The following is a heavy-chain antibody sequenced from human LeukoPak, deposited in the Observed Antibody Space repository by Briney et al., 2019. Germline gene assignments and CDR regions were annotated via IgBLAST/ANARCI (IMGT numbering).Heavy chain of an antibody. D-gene: IGHD4-23*01. Sequence: ASVKVSCKASGGTFSSYAISWVRQAPGQGLEWMGGIIPIFGTANYAQKFQGRVTITADESTSTAYMELSSLRSEDTAVYYCARDDYGGNSGDCWGQGTLVTVSS. J-gene: IGHJ4*02. CDR1: GGTFSSYA. CDR3: ARDDYGGNSGDC. V-gene: IGHV1-69*13. CDR2: IIPIFGTA.